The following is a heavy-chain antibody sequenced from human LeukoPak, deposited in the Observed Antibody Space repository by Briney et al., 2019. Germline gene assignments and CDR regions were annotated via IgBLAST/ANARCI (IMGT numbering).Heavy chain of an antibody. V-gene: IGHV3-74*01. CDR3: ARAGGPPTAMGFDP. CDR2: INTDGNIM. CDR1: GFTFSNSW. Sequence: GGSLRLSCAASGFTFSNSWMHWVRQTPGKGPVWVSCINTDGNIMRYADSVKGRFTITRDNAKNTLYLQMNSLRVEDTAVYYCARAGGPPTAMGFDPWGQGSQVSVST. J-gene: IGHJ5*02. D-gene: IGHD2-2*01.